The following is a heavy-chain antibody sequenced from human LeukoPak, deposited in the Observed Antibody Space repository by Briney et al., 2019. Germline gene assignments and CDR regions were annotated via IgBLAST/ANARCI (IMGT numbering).Heavy chain of an antibody. Sequence: ASVKVSCKASGYTFTNYGISWVRQAPGQGLEWMGWISAYNGNTNYAQKLQGRVTMTTDTSTSTAYMEMRSLRSDDTAVYYCARDYYDSSGYAEYFQHWGRGTLVTVSS. CDR3: ARDYYDSSGYAEYFQH. J-gene: IGHJ1*01. CDR1: GYTFTNYG. CDR2: ISAYNGNT. D-gene: IGHD3-22*01. V-gene: IGHV1-18*01.